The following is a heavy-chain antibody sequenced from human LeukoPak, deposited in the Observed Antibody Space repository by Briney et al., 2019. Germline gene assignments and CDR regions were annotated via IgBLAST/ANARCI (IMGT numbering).Heavy chain of an antibody. D-gene: IGHD3-22*01. J-gene: IGHJ4*02. CDR3: ARDHYDSSPLDY. CDR2: INHSGST. Sequence: SETLSLTCAVYGGSFSGYYWSWIRQPPGKGLEWIGEINHSGSTNYNPSLKSRVTISVDTSKNQFSLKLSSVTAADTAVYYCARDHYDSSPLDYWGQGTLVTVSS. CDR1: GGSFSGYY. V-gene: IGHV4-34*01.